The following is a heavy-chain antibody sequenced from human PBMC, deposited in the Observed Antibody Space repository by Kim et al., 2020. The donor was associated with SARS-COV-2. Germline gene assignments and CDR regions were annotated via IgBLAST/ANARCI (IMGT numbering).Heavy chain of an antibody. V-gene: IGHV6-1*01. J-gene: IGHJ4*02. Sequence: VKIRITINPDTSKNQFTLQLSSLSPEDTAVYYCARDPRLAAAGTLYYFDYWGQGTLVTVSS. CDR3: ARDPRLAAAGTLYYFDY. D-gene: IGHD6-13*01.